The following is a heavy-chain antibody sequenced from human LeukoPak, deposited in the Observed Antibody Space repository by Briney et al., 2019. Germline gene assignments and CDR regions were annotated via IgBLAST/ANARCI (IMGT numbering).Heavy chain of an antibody. J-gene: IGHJ5*02. CDR3: ARGRSRFEP. CDR1: GGSFSGYY. CDR2: INHSGST. Sequence: SETLSLTCAVYGGSFSGYYWSWIRQPPGKGLEWIGEINHSGSTNYNPSLKSRVTISVDTSKNQFSLKLSSVTAADTAVYYCARGRSRFEPWGQGTLVTVSS. V-gene: IGHV4-34*01.